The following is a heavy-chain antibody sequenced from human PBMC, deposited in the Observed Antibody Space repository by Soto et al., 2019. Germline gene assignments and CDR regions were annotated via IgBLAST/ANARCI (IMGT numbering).Heavy chain of an antibody. CDR3: ARRLYTAAAGYYYGMDV. V-gene: IGHV5-10-1*01. Sequence: PGESLKISCKGSGYSFTSYWISWVRQMPGKGLEWMGRIDPSDSYTNSSPSFQGHVTISADKSISTAYLQWSSLKASETAMYYCARRLYTAAAGYYYGMDVWGQGTTVTVSS. CDR2: IDPSDSYT. CDR1: GYSFTSYW. D-gene: IGHD6-13*01. J-gene: IGHJ6*02.